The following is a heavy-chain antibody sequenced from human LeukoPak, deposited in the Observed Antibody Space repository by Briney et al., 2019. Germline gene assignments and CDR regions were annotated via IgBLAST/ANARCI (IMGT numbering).Heavy chain of an antibody. D-gene: IGHD5-24*01. J-gene: IGHJ4*01. V-gene: IGHV4-59*08. CDR1: GASISSYY. CDR2: IYNSGST. CDR3: ASHTAGHGSGY. Sequence: PSDTLSLTCTVSGASISSYYWSWIRQPKGKGLEWIRHIYNSGSTRYNPPLKSRVAISVDTSNNQFSLNLNSVTVADTAVYYCASHTAGHGSGYWGHGILVTASS.